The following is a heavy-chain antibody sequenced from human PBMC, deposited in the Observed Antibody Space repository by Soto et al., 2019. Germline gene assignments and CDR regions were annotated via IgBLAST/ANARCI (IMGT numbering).Heavy chain of an antibody. CDR3: ARGATYYYYYSMDV. V-gene: IGHV4-59*01. Sequence: PSETLSLTCTVSGGSISSYYWSWIRQPPGKGLEWIGYIYYSGSTNYNPSLKSRVTISVDTSKNQFSLKLSSVTAADTAVYYCARGATYYYYYSMDVWGQGTTVTVSS. CDR1: GGSISSYY. CDR2: IYYSGST. J-gene: IGHJ6*02.